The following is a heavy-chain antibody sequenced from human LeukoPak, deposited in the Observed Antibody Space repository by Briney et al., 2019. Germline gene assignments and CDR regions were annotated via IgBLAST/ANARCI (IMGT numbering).Heavy chain of an antibody. J-gene: IGHJ6*02. CDR3: ARISEAYYYYGMGV. V-gene: IGHV3-66*01. Sequence: PGGSLRLSCAASGFTVSSNYMSWVRQAPGKGLEWVSVIYSGGRTDYADSVKGRFTISRDNSKNTLYFQMSSLRAEDTAVYYCARISEAYYYYGMGVWGQGTTVTVSS. CDR2: IYSGGRT. D-gene: IGHD1-26*01. CDR1: GFTVSSNY.